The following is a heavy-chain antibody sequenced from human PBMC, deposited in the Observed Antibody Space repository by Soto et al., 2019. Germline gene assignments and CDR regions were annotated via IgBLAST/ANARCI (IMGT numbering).Heavy chain of an antibody. J-gene: IGHJ4*02. CDR3: ASSIAAPYYFDY. Sequence: SETLSLTCTVSGGSISSYYWSWIRQPPGKGLEWIGYIYYSGSTNYNPSLKSRVTISVDTSKNQFFLKLSSVTAADTAVYYCASSIAAPYYFDYWGQGTLVTVS. D-gene: IGHD6-13*01. CDR1: GGSISSYY. V-gene: IGHV4-59*01. CDR2: IYYSGST.